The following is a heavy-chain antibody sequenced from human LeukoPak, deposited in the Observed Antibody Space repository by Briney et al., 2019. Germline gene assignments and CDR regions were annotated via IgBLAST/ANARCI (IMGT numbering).Heavy chain of an antibody. J-gene: IGHJ5*02. CDR3: ARQDGKKAHPLPTELADVLLWFGESGANWFDP. Sequence: SETLSLTCTVSGGSISSSSYYWGWIRQPPGKGLEWIGSIYYSGSTYYNPSPKSRVTISVDTSKNQFSLKLSSVTAADTAVYYCARQDGKKAHPLPTELADVLLWFGESGANWFDPWGQGTLVTVSS. D-gene: IGHD3-10*01. CDR2: IYYSGST. CDR1: GGSISSSSYY. V-gene: IGHV4-39*01.